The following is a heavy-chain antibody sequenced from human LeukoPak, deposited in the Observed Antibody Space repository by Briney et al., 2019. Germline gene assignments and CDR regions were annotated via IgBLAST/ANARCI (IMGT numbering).Heavy chain of an antibody. J-gene: IGHJ4*02. Sequence: GGSLRLSCADSGFTFSSYWMSWVRQAPGKGLEWVSSISSSSSYIYYADSVKGRFTISRDNAKNSLYLQMNSLRAEDTAVYYCARGKTISATYYYESSGYYLLAYWGQGTLVTVSS. CDR1: GFTFSSYW. V-gene: IGHV3-21*01. CDR3: ARGKTISATYYYESSGYYLLAY. CDR2: ISSSSSYI. D-gene: IGHD3-22*01.